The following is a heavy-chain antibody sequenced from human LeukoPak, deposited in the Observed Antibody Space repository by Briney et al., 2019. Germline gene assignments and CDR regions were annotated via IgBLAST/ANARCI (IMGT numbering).Heavy chain of an antibody. J-gene: IGHJ6*03. CDR1: GGSISSGSYY. CDR2: IYTSGST. D-gene: IGHD3-9*01. CDR3: AREVRDYDILTGYSYYYYYYMDV. Sequence: SQTLSLTCTVSGGSISSGSYYWSWIRQPAGKGLEWIGRIYTSGSTNYNPSLKSRVTISVDTSKNQFSLKLSSVTAADTAVYYCAREVRDYDILTGYSYYYYYYMDVWGKGTTVTISS. V-gene: IGHV4-61*02.